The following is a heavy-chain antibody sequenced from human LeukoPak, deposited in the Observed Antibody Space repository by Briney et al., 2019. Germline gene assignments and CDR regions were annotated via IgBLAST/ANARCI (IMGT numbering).Heavy chain of an antibody. CDR2: ISGSGGST. V-gene: IGHV3-23*01. CDR3: ARAPYSSPYYYYYYMDV. J-gene: IGHJ6*03. Sequence: GGSLRLSCAASGFTFSSYAMSWVRQAPGKGLEWVPAISGSGGSTYYADCVKGRFTISRDNSKHTLYLQINSLRAEDTAVYYCARAPYSSPYYYYYYMDVWGKGTTVTVSS. CDR1: GFTFSSYA. D-gene: IGHD6-13*01.